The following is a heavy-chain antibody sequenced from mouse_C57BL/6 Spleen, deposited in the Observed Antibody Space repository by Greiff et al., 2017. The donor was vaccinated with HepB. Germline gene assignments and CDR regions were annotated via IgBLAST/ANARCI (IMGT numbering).Heavy chain of an antibody. J-gene: IGHJ2*01. D-gene: IGHD3-2*02. V-gene: IGHV5-16*01. CDR2: INYDGSST. Sequence: VQLKESEGGLVQPGSSMKLSCTASGFTFSDYYMAWVRQVPEKGLEWVANINYDGSSTYYLDSLKSRFIISRDNAKNILYLQMSSLKSEDTATYYCARTAQAPYYFDYWGQGTTLTVSS. CDR1: GFTFSDYY. CDR3: ARTAQAPYYFDY.